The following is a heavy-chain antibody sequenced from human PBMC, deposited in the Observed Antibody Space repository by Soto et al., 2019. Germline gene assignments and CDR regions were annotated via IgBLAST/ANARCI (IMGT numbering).Heavy chain of an antibody. J-gene: IGHJ5*02. CDR1: GYTLNEVA. CDR3: TTYHGDYNFDH. Sequence: ASVKDSCKVSGYTLNEVAMHWVRQAPGKGLEWLGGFDPDEAETIYAQHFQGRVTMTEDTSTDTVYMELSSLRSEDTALYFCTTYHGDYNFDHWGQGTLVTVSS. V-gene: IGHV1-24*01. CDR2: FDPDEAET. D-gene: IGHD4-17*01.